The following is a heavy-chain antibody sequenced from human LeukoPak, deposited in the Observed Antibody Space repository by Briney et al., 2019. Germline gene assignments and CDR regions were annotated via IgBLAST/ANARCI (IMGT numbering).Heavy chain of an antibody. J-gene: IGHJ4*02. D-gene: IGHD5-24*01. CDR3: AKVRPIGGRGQQFEEFDY. Sequence: GGSLRLSCAASGFTFDYYAIKGVRQAPGGRRVGVSAITSCASTTFYSDSVKGRFTISRDHSNSTAYLQMNSLRVDATALYYCAKVRPIGGRGQQFEEFDYWGQGTLVTVSS. V-gene: IGHV3-23*01. CDR2: ITSCASTT. CDR1: GFTFDYYA.